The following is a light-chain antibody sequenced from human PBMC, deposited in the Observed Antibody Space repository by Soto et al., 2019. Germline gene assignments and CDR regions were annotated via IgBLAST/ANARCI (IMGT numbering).Light chain of an antibody. CDR2: DAS. J-gene: IGKJ5*01. CDR3: QQSYTTPIT. CDR1: QSISNY. Sequence: DIQMTQSPSSLSASVGDRVTITCRASQSISNYLNWYQQKPGKAPKLLIYDASSLQSGVPSRFSGSGSGTDFTLTISSLQSEDLASYYCQQSYTTPITFGQGTRLEIK. V-gene: IGKV1-39*01.